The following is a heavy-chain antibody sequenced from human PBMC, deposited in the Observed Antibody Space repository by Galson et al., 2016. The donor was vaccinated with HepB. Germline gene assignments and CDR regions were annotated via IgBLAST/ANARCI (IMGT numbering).Heavy chain of an antibody. J-gene: IGHJ4*01. CDR3: AHSSGWTIDF. V-gene: IGHV2-5*02. CDR2: IYWDDDK. CDR1: GFSLSTSAVG. Sequence: PALVKPTQTVTLTCSFSGFSLSTSAVGVQWIRQPPGKALEWLALIYWDDDKEYSPSLRSRLTITKDTSKNQVVLIMTNMDPEDTGTYYCAHSSGWTIDFWGHGTLVTVTS. D-gene: IGHD6-19*01.